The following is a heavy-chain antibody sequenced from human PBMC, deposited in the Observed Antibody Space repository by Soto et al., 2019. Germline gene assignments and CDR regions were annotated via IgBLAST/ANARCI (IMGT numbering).Heavy chain of an antibody. V-gene: IGHV3-74*01. CDR2: INSDGSST. J-gene: IGHJ4*02. Sequence: GGSMRLSCAASGFTFSSYWMHWVRQAPGKGLVWVSRINSDGSSTSYADSVKGRFTISRDNAKNTLYLQMNSLRAEDTAVYYCARGGSSSSVVDYWGQGTLVTVSS. D-gene: IGHD6-6*01. CDR3: ARGGSSSSVVDY. CDR1: GFTFSSYW.